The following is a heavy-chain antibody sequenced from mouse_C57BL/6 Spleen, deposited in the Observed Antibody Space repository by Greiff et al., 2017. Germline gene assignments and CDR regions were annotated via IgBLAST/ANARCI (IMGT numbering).Heavy chain of an antibody. CDR3: ARNSQLDGAMDY. D-gene: IGHD2-3*01. CDR2: IDPSDSYT. CDR1: GYTFTSYW. Sequence: QVQLQQPGAELVKPGASVKLSCKASGYTFTSYWMQWVKQRPGQGLEWIGEIDPSDSYTNYNQKVKGKATLTVDTSSSTAYMQLSSLTSEDSAVYYCARNSQLDGAMDYWGQGTSVTVSS. J-gene: IGHJ4*01. V-gene: IGHV1-50*01.